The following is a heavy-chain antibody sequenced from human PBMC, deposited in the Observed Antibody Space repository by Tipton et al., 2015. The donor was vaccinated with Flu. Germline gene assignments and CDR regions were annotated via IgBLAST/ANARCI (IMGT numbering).Heavy chain of an antibody. CDR1: GDSISSGDSY. V-gene: IGHV4-61*02. CDR2: IYTTGST. J-gene: IGHJ6*02. Sequence: TLSLTCSVSGDSISSGDSYWSWIRQPAGKGLEWIGRIYTTGSTNYIYYSPSLKSRVTISVDTSKNHLSLRLNSVTAADTAVYYCASATTVTTSGMDVWGQGTTVTVSS. CDR3: ASATTVTTSGMDV. D-gene: IGHD4-11*01.